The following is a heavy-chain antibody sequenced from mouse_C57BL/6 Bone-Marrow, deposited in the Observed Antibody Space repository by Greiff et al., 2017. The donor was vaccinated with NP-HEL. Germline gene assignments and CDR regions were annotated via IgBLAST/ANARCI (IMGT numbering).Heavy chain of an antibody. CDR2: IDPSDSET. J-gene: IGHJ2*01. V-gene: IGHV1-52*01. Sequence: QVQLQQPGAELVRPGSSVKLSCKASGYTFTSYWMHWVKQRPIQGLEWIGNIDPSDSETHYNQKFKDKATLTVDKSSSTAYMQLSSLTSEDSAVYYCARSKPPFTTVVATDYWGQGTTLTVSS. CDR3: ARSKPPFTTVVATDY. D-gene: IGHD1-1*01. CDR1: GYTFTSYW.